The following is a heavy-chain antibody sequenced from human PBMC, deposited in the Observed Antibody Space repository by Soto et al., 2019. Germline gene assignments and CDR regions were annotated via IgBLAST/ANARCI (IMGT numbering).Heavy chain of an antibody. J-gene: IGHJ4*02. CDR3: ARDLLYYDSSGYYSPSY. V-gene: IGHV3-30-3*01. Sequence: QVQLVESGGGVVQPGRSLRLSCAASGFTFSSYAMHWVRQAPGKGLEWVAVISYDGSNKYYADSVKGRFTISRDNSKNTLYLRMNSLRAEDTAVYYCARDLLYYDSSGYYSPSYWGQGTLVTVSS. CDR1: GFTFSSYA. CDR2: ISYDGSNK. D-gene: IGHD3-22*01.